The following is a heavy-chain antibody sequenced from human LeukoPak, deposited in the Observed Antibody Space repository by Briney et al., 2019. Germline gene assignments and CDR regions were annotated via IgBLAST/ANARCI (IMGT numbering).Heavy chain of an antibody. V-gene: IGHV3-23*01. CDR1: GFNFNTYT. CDR2: ITGGHGAT. D-gene: IGHD1-1*01. J-gene: IGHJ4*02. CDR3: ARDRSTDAISEY. Sequence: GGSLRLSCSASGFNFNTYTLTWVRQAPGMRPEWLSAITGGHGATYYADSVTGRFTISRDYSRNTVYLHMSALRAEDTAVYYCARDRSTDAISEYWGQGTLVAVSS.